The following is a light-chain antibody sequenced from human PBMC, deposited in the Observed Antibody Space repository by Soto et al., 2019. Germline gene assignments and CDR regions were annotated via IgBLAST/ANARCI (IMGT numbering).Light chain of an antibody. CDR2: EVN. Sequence: QSALTQPASVSASPGQSITISCTGTSSDIGDYDFVSWYQQRPGKAPRLIIYEVNNRPSGISNRFSGSKSGNTASLTISGLQAEDEATYYCSSYTRSTILDVFGGGTKLTVL. CDR3: SSYTRSTILDV. V-gene: IGLV2-14*01. CDR1: SSDIGDYDF. J-gene: IGLJ2*01.